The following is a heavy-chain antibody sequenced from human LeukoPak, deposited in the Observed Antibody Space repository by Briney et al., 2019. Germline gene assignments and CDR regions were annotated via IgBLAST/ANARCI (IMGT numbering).Heavy chain of an antibody. CDR1: GFTFSRYW. Sequence: GGSLRLSCVASGFTFSRYWMHWVRQAPGKGLVWVSRINSDGRSTNYADSVKGRFSISRDNAENTLYLQMNSLRVEDTAVYYCAGRGGPTYYDILTGYYSVDYWGQGTLVTVSS. J-gene: IGHJ4*02. CDR3: AGRGGPTYYDILTGYYSVDY. D-gene: IGHD3-9*01. V-gene: IGHV3-74*01. CDR2: INSDGRST.